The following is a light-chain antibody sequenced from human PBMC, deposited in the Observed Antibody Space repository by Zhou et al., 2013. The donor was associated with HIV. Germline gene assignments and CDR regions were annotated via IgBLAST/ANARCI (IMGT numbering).Light chain of an antibody. CDR1: QSISSNY. V-gene: IGKV3-20*01. Sequence: EIVLSQSPGTLSLSPGESTTLSCRASQSISSNYLAWYQQKPGQAPRLLVYGASRRATGIPDRFSGSGSGTAFTLTISRLEPEDFAVFYCHHYGPSRTFGQGTKVEIK. CDR3: HHYGPSRT. CDR2: GAS. J-gene: IGKJ1*01.